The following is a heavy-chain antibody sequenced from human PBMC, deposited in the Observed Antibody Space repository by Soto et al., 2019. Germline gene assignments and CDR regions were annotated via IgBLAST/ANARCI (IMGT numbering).Heavy chain of an antibody. CDR3: AREDGYYDSSDNWFDP. J-gene: IGHJ5*02. V-gene: IGHV3-33*01. CDR2: IWYDGSNK. D-gene: IGHD3-22*01. Sequence: QVQLVESGGGVVQPGRSLRLSCAASGFTFSSYGMHWVRQAPGKGLEWVAVIWYDGSNKYYADSVKGRFTISRDNSKNKLYLQMKSLRAEDTAVYYCAREDGYYDSSDNWFDPWGQGTLVTGSS. CDR1: GFTFSSYG.